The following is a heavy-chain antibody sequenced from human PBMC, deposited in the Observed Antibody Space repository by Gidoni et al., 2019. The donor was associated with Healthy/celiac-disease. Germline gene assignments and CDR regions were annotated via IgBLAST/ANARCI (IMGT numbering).Heavy chain of an antibody. CDR2: LNPSGGST. CDR1: GYTFTSYY. V-gene: IGHV1-46*01. CDR3: ARALGSSTSCDY. D-gene: IGHD2-2*01. Sequence: QVQLVQSGAEVKKPGASVKVSCKASGYTFTSYYMHWVRQSPGQGLEWMGILNPSGGSTSYAQKFQGRVTMTRDTSTSTVYMELSSLRSEDTAVYYCARALGSSTSCDYWGQGTLVTVSS. J-gene: IGHJ4*02.